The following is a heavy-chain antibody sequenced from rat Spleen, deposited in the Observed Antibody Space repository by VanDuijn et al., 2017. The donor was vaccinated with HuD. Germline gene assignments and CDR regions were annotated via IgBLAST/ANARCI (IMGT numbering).Heavy chain of an antibody. CDR2: ISYDGSST. V-gene: IGHV5-31*01. J-gene: IGHJ2*01. D-gene: IGHD1-1*01. Sequence: EVQLVESGGGLVQPGRSLKLSCVASGFTFNNYWMTWIRQAPGKGLEWVASISYDGSSTYYRDSVKGRFTISRDNAKSTLYLQMDSLRSEDTATYYCARQNYYSGSFDYWGQGVMVTVSS. CDR3: ARQNYYSGSFDY. CDR1: GFTFNNYW.